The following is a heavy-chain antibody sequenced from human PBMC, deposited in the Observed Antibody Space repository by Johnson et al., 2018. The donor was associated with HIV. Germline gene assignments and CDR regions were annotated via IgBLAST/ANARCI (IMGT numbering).Heavy chain of an antibody. J-gene: IGHJ3*02. CDR1: GFTFDDYA. CDR3: AREGAAAGPTDAFDI. CDR2: INWNGGST. D-gene: IGHD6-13*01. V-gene: IGHV3-20*04. Sequence: VQLVESGGGVVQPGRSLRLSCTIYGFTFDDYAMSWVRRVPGKGLEWVCGINWNGGSTGYADSVRGRFTISRDNAKNSLYLQMNSLRAEDTAVYYCAREGAAAGPTDAFDIWGQGTMVTVSS.